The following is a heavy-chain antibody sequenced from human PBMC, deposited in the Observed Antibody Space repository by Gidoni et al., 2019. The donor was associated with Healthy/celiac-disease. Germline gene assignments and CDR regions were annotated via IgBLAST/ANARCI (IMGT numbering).Heavy chain of an antibody. CDR3: AKAGRAAIRYFQH. CDR1: GFTFDDYT. J-gene: IGHJ1*01. D-gene: IGHD2-2*01. CDR2: ISWDGGST. V-gene: IGHV3-43*01. Sequence: EVQLVESGGVVVQPGGSLRLSCDASGFTFDDYTMHWVRQAPGKGLEWVSLISWDGGSTYYADSVKGRFTISRDNSKNSLYLQMNSLRTEDTALYYCAKAGRAAIRYFQHWGQGTLVTVSS.